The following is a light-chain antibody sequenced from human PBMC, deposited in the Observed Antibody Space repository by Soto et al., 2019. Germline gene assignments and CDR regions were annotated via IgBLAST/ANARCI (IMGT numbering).Light chain of an antibody. CDR3: QQYDSLPYT. J-gene: IGKJ2*01. CDR1: QDINDY. V-gene: IGKV1-33*01. CDR2: GAS. Sequence: EIQMTQSPSSLSASLGDRVTITCQASQDINDYSNWYQQKPGKAPRLLIYGASFLEVGVPSRFSGSGSGTHFTLTISSLQPEDVATYYCQQYDSLPYTFGQATRLEIK.